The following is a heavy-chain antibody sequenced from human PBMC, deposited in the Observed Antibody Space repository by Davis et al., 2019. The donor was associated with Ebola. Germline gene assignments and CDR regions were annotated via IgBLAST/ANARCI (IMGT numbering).Heavy chain of an antibody. V-gene: IGHV4-34*01. D-gene: IGHD1-14*01. CDR1: GGSFSGYY. Sequence: SQTLSLTCAVYGGSFSGYYWSWIRQPPGKGLEWIGEINHSGSTNYNPPLKSRVTISVDTSKNQFSLKLSSVTAADTAVYYCARICVRLTTFNTKYYFDYWGQGTLVTVSS. J-gene: IGHJ4*02. CDR3: ARICVRLTTFNTKYYFDY. CDR2: INHSGST.